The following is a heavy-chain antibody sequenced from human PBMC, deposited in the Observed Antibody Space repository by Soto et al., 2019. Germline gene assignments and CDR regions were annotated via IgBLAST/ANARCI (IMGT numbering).Heavy chain of an antibody. CDR3: ARESLGAKVADH. CDR1: GDTFNSYV. CDR2: IIPIIGVT. J-gene: IGHJ4*02. Sequence: QVQLVQSGAEVKRPGSSVKVSCESSGDTFNSYVISWVRQAPGQGLEWMGGIIPIIGVTHYAQKFQGRVTISALSSTGTAYMEFTNLGFEDTALYYCARESLGAKVADHWGQGTLVTVSS. D-gene: IGHD2-15*01. V-gene: IGHV1-69*17.